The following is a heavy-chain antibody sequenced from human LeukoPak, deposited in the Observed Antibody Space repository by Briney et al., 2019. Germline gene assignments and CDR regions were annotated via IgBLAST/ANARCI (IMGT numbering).Heavy chain of an antibody. CDR1: GGTFSSYA. D-gene: IGHD1-26*01. CDR2: IIPIFGTA. CDR3: ARGPHSGSYYFDY. J-gene: IGHJ4*02. Sequence: ASVKVSCKASGGTFSSYAISWVRQAPGQGLEWMGRIIPIFGTANYAQKFQGRVTITTDESTSTAYMDLSSLRSEDTAVYYCARGPHSGSYYFDYWGQGTLVTVSS. V-gene: IGHV1-69*05.